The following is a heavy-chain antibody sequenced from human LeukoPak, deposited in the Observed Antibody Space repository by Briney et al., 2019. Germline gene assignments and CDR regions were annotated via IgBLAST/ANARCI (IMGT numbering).Heavy chain of an antibody. CDR1: GFTFRSHW. CDR3: ARDRFGGMDV. CDR2: IREDGSET. J-gene: IGHJ6*04. Sequence: GGSLRLSCAASGFTFRSHWMSWVRQAPGKGLEWVASIREDGSETFYVDSVKGRFTISRDNAKSSVYLQMSRLRVEDMAVYYCARDRFGGMDVWGKGTTVTVSS. D-gene: IGHD4-23*01. V-gene: IGHV3-7*01.